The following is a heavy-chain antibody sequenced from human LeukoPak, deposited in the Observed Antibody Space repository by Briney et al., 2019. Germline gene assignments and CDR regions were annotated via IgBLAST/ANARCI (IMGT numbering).Heavy chain of an antibody. Sequence: SETLSLTCAVYGGSFSGYYWSWIRQPPGKGLEWIGEINHSGSTNYDPSLKSRVTISVDTSKNQFSLKLSSVTAADTAVYYCARGRTYYYDSSGYYYWGQGTLVTVSS. J-gene: IGHJ4*02. CDR2: INHSGST. CDR1: GGSFSGYY. D-gene: IGHD3-22*01. CDR3: ARGRTYYYDSSGYYY. V-gene: IGHV4-34*01.